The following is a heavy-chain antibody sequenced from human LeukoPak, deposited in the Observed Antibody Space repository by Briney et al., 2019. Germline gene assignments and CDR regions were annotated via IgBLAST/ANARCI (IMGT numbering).Heavy chain of an antibody. CDR3: ARGLHGVNTMFYFDR. CDR2: LSGSGHNT. D-gene: IGHD4-17*01. J-gene: IGHJ4*02. Sequence: GGSLRLSCAASGFAFGSYGMSWVRQAPGKGLDWVASLSGSGHNTHYADSVKGRFTISRDISQKSLFLQMNTLTAEDSAVYYCARGLHGVNTMFYFDRWGQGALVIVSS. V-gene: IGHV3-23*01. CDR1: GFAFGSYG.